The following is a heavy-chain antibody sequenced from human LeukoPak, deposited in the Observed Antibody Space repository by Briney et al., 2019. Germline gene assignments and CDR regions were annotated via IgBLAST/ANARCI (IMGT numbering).Heavy chain of an antibody. Sequence: GGSLRLSCAASGFTFSNYAMTWVRQAPGKGLEWVSGISGSADSTYYAESVKGRFTISRDNSKNTLYLQMNSLRAEDTAVYYCAKEGIFLLYYFDYWGQGTLVTVSS. V-gene: IGHV3-23*01. CDR3: AKEGIFLLYYFDY. D-gene: IGHD2-15*01. J-gene: IGHJ4*02. CDR2: ISGSADST. CDR1: GFTFSNYA.